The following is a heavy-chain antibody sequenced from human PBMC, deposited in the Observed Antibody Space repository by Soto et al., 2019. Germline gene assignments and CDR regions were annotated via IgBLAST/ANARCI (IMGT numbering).Heavy chain of an antibody. V-gene: IGHV3-23*01. CDR1: GFTFSSYA. D-gene: IGHD6-13*01. CDR2: ISGSGGST. J-gene: IGHJ6*02. Sequence: GGSLRLSCAASGFTFSSYAMSWVRQAPGKGLEWVSAISGSGGSTYYADSVKGRFTISRDNSKNTLYLQMNSLRAEDTAVYYCANGGAAAVLFLGIDYYYYGMDVWGQGTTVTVSS. CDR3: ANGGAAAVLFLGIDYYYYGMDV.